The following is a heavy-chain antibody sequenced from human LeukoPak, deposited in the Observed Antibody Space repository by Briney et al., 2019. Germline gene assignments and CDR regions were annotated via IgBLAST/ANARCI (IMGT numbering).Heavy chain of an antibody. CDR1: GFTFSSYG. J-gene: IGHJ4*02. Sequence: GRSLRLSCAASGFTFSSYGMHWVRQAPGKGLEWVAVISYDGSNKYYADSVKGRFTISRDNSKNTLYLQMNSLRAEDTAVYYCAKLQDPYYWGQETLVTASS. V-gene: IGHV3-30*18. CDR3: AKLQDPYY. CDR2: ISYDGSNK.